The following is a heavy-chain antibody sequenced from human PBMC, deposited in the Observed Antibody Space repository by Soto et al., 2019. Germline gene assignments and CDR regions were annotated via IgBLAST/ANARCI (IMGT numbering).Heavy chain of an antibody. CDR1: GFSLSTSGVG. CDR3: AHWGPDVYNPGLYPFDY. Sequence: QITLKESGPTLVKPTQTLTLTCTFSGFSLSTSGVGVGWIRQPPGKALEWLALIYWDDDKRYSPSLKNSLTITKDTSKNQMVLTITNMDPLDTATYYCAHWGPDVYNPGLYPFDYWGQGTLVTVSS. CDR2: IYWDDDK. J-gene: IGHJ4*02. D-gene: IGHD1-1*01. V-gene: IGHV2-5*02.